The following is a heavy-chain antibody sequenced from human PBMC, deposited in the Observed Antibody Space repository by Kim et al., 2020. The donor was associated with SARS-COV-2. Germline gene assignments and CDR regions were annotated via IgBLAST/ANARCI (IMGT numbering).Heavy chain of an antibody. CDR2: ISSSGTTT. Sequence: GSLRLSCAASGFTFSSYSISWVRQTPGKGLERISYISSSGTTTYYTDSVKGRFTISRDNAKNSVYLQMNSLRAEDTAVYYCTARLDFWGQGALVIVSS. J-gene: IGHJ4*02. V-gene: IGHV3-48*04. CDR1: GFTFSSYS. CDR3: TARLDF.